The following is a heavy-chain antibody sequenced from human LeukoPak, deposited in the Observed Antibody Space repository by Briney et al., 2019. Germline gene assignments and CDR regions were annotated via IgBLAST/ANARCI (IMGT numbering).Heavy chain of an antibody. CDR2: ISYSGST. Sequence: SETLSLTCTVSGDSISSNHWSWIRQPPGKGLEWIGYISYSGSTSYNPSLKSRVTISVDTSKNQFSLKLSAVTAADTAVYYCARVGRGDHTWGSYSCDHWGQGTLVTVSS. CDR3: ARVGRGDHTWGSYSCDH. D-gene: IGHD3-16*01. J-gene: IGHJ4*02. V-gene: IGHV4-59*01. CDR1: GDSISSNH.